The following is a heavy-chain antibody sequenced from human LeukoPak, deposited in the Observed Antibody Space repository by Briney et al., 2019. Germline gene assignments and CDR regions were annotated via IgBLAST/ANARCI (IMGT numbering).Heavy chain of an antibody. J-gene: IGHJ6*03. Sequence: GGSLRLSCAASGFTFSSYGMHWVRQAPGKGLEWVAVISYDGSNKYYADSVKGRFTISRDNSKNTLYLQMNSQRAEDTAVYYCATDPRTTVFGTFRYYYMDVWGEGTTVAVSS. CDR2: ISYDGSNK. CDR3: ATDPRTTVFGTFRYYYMDV. CDR1: GFTFSSYG. V-gene: IGHV3-30*03. D-gene: IGHD3-3*01.